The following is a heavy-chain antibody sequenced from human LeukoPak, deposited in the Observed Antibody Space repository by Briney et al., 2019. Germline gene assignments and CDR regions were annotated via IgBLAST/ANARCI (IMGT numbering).Heavy chain of an antibody. CDR2: TSSSSSYI. V-gene: IGHV3-21*01. CDR3: ARDRPGIAAADIDY. Sequence: GGSLRLSCAASGFTFSSYSMNWVRQAPGKGLEWVSSTSSSSSYIYYADSVKGRFTISRDNAKNSLYLQMNSLRAEDTAVYYCARDRPGIAAADIDYWGQGTLVTVSS. J-gene: IGHJ4*02. CDR1: GFTFSSYS. D-gene: IGHD6-13*01.